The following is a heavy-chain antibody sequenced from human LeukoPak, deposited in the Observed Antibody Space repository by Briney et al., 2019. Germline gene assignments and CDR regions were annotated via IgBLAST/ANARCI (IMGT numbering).Heavy chain of an antibody. V-gene: IGHV1-69*04. CDR1: GGTFSSYA. D-gene: IGHD2-2*01. Sequence: SVKVSCKASGGTFSSYAISWVRQAPGQGLEWMGRIIPILGIANYAQKFQGRATITADKSTSTAYMELSSLRSEDTAVYYCARGWDIVVVPAAYNWFDPWGQGTLVTVSS. CDR3: ARGWDIVVVPAAYNWFDP. J-gene: IGHJ5*02. CDR2: IIPILGIA.